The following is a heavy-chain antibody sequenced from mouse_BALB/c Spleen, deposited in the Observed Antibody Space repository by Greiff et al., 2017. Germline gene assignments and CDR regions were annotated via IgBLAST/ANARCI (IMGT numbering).Heavy chain of an antibody. D-gene: IGHD2-3*01. J-gene: IGHJ2*01. CDR1: GFTFNTYA. V-gene: IGHV10-1*02. CDR2: IRSKSNNYAT. Sequence: EVQVVESGGGLVQPKGSLKLSCAASGFTFNTYAMNWVRQAPGKGLEWVARIRSKSNNYATYYADSVKDRFTISRDDSQSMLYLQMNNLKTEDTAMYYCVRQGGYYYFDYWGQGTTLTVSS. CDR3: VRQGGYYYFDY.